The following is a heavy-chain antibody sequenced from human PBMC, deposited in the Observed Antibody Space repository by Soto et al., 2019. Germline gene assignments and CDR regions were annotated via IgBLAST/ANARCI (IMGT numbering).Heavy chain of an antibody. Sequence: PSETLSLTCTVSGGSISSYYWSWIRQPPGKGLEWIGYIFYSGSTNYNPSLKSRVTISVDTSKNQFSLKLSSVTAADTAVYYCARAGPEMDYWGQGTLVTVSS. CDR3: ARAGPEMDY. V-gene: IGHV4-59*01. D-gene: IGHD3-10*01. CDR1: GGSISSYY. J-gene: IGHJ4*02. CDR2: IFYSGST.